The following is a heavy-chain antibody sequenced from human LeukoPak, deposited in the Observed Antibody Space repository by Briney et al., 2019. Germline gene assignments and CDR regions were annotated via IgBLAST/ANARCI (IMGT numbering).Heavy chain of an antibody. CDR3: VGGPGSLLH. CDR1: GDSVSSNSAA. J-gene: IGHJ4*02. CDR2: TYYRSKWYN. V-gene: IGHV6-1*01. Sequence: PSQTLSLTCAISGDSVSSNSAAWHWIRQSPSGGLEWLGRTYYRSKWYNGYAVSVKSRITINPDTSKNQFSLHLNSVTPEDTAVYYCVGGPGSLLHWGQGILVTVSS.